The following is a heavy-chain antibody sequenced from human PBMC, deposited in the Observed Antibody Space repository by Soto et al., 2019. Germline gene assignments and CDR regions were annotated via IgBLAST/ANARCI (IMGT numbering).Heavy chain of an antibody. CDR3: ARDVGYHYDGSPSGQFDF. CDR1: GNSISTTNW. CDR2: IYHSGTS. J-gene: IGHJ4*02. Sequence: QVELQESGPGLVKPSGTLSLTCAVFGNSISTTNWWSLVRQSPGKGLEWIGEIYHSGTSNYNPSLKSRVTISLDKSKNQFSLKLSSVTAADTAVYYCARDVGYHYDGSPSGQFDFWGQGTLVIVSS. D-gene: IGHD3-22*01. V-gene: IGHV4-4*02.